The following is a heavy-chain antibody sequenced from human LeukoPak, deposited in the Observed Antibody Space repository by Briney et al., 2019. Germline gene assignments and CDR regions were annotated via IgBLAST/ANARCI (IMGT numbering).Heavy chain of an antibody. CDR2: ISYDGSNK. CDR3: ARMGRVGATPYFDY. J-gene: IGHJ4*02. V-gene: IGHV3-30*01. CDR1: GFTFSGYA. D-gene: IGHD1-26*01. Sequence: GGSLRLSCAASGFTFSGYAMHWVRQAPGKGLEWVAVISYDGSNKYYADSVKGRFTISRDNSKNTLYLQMNSLRAEDTAVYYCARMGRVGATPYFDYWAREPWSPSPQ.